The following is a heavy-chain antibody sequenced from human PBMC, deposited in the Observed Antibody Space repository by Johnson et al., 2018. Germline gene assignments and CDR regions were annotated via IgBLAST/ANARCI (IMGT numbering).Heavy chain of an antibody. CDR1: GGSINSYY. CDR2: IYYSGST. Sequence: QVQLQESGPGLVKPSETLSLTCTVSGGSINSYYWSWIRQPPGKGLEWIGYIYYSGSTNYNPSLKSRVTISVDTSKNQFSLKLSSVTAAGTAGYYCARDSGGNSAILPGYANYLYYDTDVWGKATPVTVSS. D-gene: IGHD3-9*01. CDR3: ARDSGGNSAILPGYANYLYYDTDV. V-gene: IGHV4-59*01. J-gene: IGHJ6*03.